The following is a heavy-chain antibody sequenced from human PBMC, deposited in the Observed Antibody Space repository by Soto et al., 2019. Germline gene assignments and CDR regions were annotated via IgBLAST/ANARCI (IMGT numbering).Heavy chain of an antibody. J-gene: IGHJ5*02. V-gene: IGHV3-21*01. CDR1: GFTFSDYN. Sequence: GGSLRLSCAASGFTFSDYNMNWVRQAPGKGLEWVSSTTSHGYIYYADSVKGRFTIPRDNAKNSLYLQINSLRADDTAVYYCARTVPMGNFNHDYFDPWGQRSLVTVSS. D-gene: IGHD4-4*01. CDR2: TTSHGYI. CDR3: ARTVPMGNFNHDYFDP.